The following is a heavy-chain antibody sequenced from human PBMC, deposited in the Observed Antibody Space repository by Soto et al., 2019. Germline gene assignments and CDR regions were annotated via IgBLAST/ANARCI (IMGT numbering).Heavy chain of an antibody. V-gene: IGHV1-18*01. CDR1: GYTFTSYG. CDR3: ARAGSPFDSDSSGYWGFDH. Sequence: ASVKVSCKASGYTFTSYGISWVRQAPGQGLEWMGWISAYNGNTNYAQKLQGRVTMTTDTSTSTAYMELRSLRSDDTAVYYCARAGSPFDSDSSGYWGFDHWGQGALVTVSS. D-gene: IGHD3-22*01. CDR2: ISAYNGNT. J-gene: IGHJ4*02.